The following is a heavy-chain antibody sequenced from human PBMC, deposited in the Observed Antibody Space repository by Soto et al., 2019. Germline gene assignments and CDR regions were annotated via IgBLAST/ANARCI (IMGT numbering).Heavy chain of an antibody. V-gene: IGHV3-23*01. CDR2: ISGSSNVI. CDR3: AKDPNGDYIGAFDD. Sequence: EVQLLESGGDLVQPGGSLRLSCAASGFAFSNYAVTWVRQAQGKGLEWVSSISGSSNVIYYADSVKGRFIISRDNSKNTLYLQMNSLRAEETAVYYCAKDPNGDYIGAFDDWGQGTLVTVSS. D-gene: IGHD4-17*01. CDR1: GFAFSNYA. J-gene: IGHJ4*02.